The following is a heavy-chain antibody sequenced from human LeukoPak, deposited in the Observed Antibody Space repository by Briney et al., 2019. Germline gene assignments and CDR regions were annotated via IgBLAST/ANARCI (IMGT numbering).Heavy chain of an antibody. J-gene: IGHJ1*01. CDR2: ISGAGP. V-gene: IGHV3-23*01. D-gene: IGHD4-17*01. CDR1: GFTFSNYA. CDR3: ARDPNGNYVGAFDFQR. Sequence: GGSLRLSCAASGFTFSNYALTWVRQAPGRCLEWVSSISGAGPYYADSVKGRFSISRDNYKNTLYLQMSSLRAEDTAVYYCARDPNGNYVGAFDFQRWGQGTLVTVSS.